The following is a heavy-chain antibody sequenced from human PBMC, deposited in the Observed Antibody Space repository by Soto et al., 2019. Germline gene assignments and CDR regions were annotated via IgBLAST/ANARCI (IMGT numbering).Heavy chain of an antibody. CDR2: ISAYNGNT. D-gene: IGHD3-9*01. Sequence: QVQLVQSGAEVNKPGASVKVSCKASGYTFTSYGISWVRQAPGQGLEWMGWISAYNGNTNYAQKLQGRVTMTTDTSTSTAYMELRSLRSDDTAVYYCARDRRYFDWLLSTPFDYWGQGTLVTVSS. J-gene: IGHJ4*02. CDR3: ARDRRYFDWLLSTPFDY. CDR1: GYTFTSYG. V-gene: IGHV1-18*01.